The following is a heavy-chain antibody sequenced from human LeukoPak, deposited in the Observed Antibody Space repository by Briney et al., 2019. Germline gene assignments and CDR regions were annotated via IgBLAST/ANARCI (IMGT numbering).Heavy chain of an antibody. V-gene: IGHV3-48*01. CDR1: GSTFSSYS. D-gene: IGHD3-22*01. J-gene: IGHJ4*02. CDR2: ISSSSSTI. Sequence: RGSLRLSCAASGSTFSSYSINWVRQAPGKGLEWVSYISSSSSTIYYADSVKGRFTISRDNAKNSLYLQMNSLRAEDTAVYYCARDLYYDPYFDYWGQGTLVTVSS. CDR3: ARDLYYDPYFDY.